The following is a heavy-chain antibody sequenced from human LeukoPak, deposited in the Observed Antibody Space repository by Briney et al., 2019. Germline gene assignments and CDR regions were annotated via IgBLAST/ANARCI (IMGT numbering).Heavy chain of an antibody. CDR1: GGSFSGYY. CDR3: AREDRGVVVITTLDAFDI. J-gene: IGHJ3*02. CDR2: INHSGST. Sequence: SETLSLTCAVYGGSFSGYYWSWIRLPPGKGLEWIGEINHSGSTNYNPSLKSRVTISVDTSKNQFSLKLSSVTAADTAVYYCAREDRGVVVITTLDAFDIWGQGTMVTVSS. V-gene: IGHV4-34*01. D-gene: IGHD3-22*01.